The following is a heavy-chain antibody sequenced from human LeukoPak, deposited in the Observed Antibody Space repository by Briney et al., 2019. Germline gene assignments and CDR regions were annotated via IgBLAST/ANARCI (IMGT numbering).Heavy chain of an antibody. CDR2: IYTSGST. D-gene: IGHD3-3*01. V-gene: IGHV4-61*02. Sequence: SETLSLTCTVSGGSISSGSYYWSWIRQPAGKGLEWIGRIYTSGSTNYNPSLKSRVTISVDTSKNQFSLKLSSVTAADTAVYYCARDLTIFGVVMLDYWGQGTLVTVSS. CDR3: ARDLTIFGVVMLDY. J-gene: IGHJ4*02. CDR1: GGSISSGSYY.